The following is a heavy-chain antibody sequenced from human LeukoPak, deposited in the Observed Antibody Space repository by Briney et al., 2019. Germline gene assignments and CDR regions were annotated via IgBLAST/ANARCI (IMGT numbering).Heavy chain of an antibody. CDR2: VGIAGDT. D-gene: IGHD1-14*01. CDR3: AREGRMGTADAFDV. V-gene: IGHV3-13*01. Sequence: GGSLRLSCAVSGFTFNNYEMHWVRQTAGKGLEWVSAVGIAGDTFYAGSAKGRFSISRDNAESSLFLQMNSLRAGDTAVYYCAREGRMGTADAFDVWGQGTMVTVSS. J-gene: IGHJ3*01. CDR1: GFTFNNYE.